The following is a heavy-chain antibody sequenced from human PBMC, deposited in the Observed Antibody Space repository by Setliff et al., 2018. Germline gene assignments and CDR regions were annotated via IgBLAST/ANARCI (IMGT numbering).Heavy chain of an antibody. J-gene: IGHJ3*02. Sequence: ASVKVSCKASGYTFTDYGITWVRQAPGQGLEWMGWINNYNTNTNYAQKLQGRVAMTTDTSTTTSYMELRSLRSDDTAVYYCARSRDSGFYHQRDAYDIWGQGTMVTVSS. CDR1: GYTFTDYG. CDR3: ARSRDSGFYHQRDAYDI. CDR2: INNYNTNT. D-gene: IGHD1-26*01. V-gene: IGHV1-18*01.